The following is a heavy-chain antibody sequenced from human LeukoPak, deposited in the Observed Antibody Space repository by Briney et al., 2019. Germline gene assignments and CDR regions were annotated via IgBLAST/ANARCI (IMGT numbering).Heavy chain of an antibody. Sequence: GGSLRLSCAASGFTFDDYAMHWVRQAPGKGLEWVSGTSWNSGSIGYADSVKGRFTISRDNAKNSLYLQMNSLRAEDMALYYCAKDMGHDYGDYRFDYWGQGTLVTVSS. CDR1: GFTFDDYA. D-gene: IGHD4-17*01. CDR3: AKDMGHDYGDYRFDY. V-gene: IGHV3-9*03. CDR2: TSWNSGSI. J-gene: IGHJ4*02.